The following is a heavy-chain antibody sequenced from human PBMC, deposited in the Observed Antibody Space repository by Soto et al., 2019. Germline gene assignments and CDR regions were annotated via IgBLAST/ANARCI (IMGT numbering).Heavy chain of an antibody. D-gene: IGHD6-6*01. CDR1: GFSLSTSGVG. V-gene: IGHV2-5*02. CDR3: SHFEYSSSNY. CDR2: IYWDDDK. J-gene: IGHJ4*02. Sequence: SVPYAGEPTQTLTLTCTFSGFSLSTSGVGVGWIRQPPGKALEWLALIYWDDDKRYSPYLKSRVTITKDTSKNQVVLTMTNMEPVDTATYYCSHFEYSSSNYWGQGTLVTV.